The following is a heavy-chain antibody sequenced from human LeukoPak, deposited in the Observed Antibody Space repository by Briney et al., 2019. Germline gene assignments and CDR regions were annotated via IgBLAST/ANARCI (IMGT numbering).Heavy chain of an antibody. CDR3: ATYYDSAGFDFDY. CDR2: ISSSGSTM. D-gene: IGHD3-22*01. V-gene: IGHV3-48*03. CDR1: GFTFRGYE. Sequence: GGSLRLSCAASGFTFRGYEMNWVRQAPGKGLEWVSCISSSGSTMYYADSVKGRFTISRDNAKNSLYLQMNSLRAEDTAVYYCATYYDSAGFDFDYWGQGTLVTVSS. J-gene: IGHJ4*02.